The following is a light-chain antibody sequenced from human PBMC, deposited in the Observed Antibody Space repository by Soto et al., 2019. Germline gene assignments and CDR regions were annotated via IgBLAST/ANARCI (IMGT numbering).Light chain of an antibody. CDR1: QSISSY. Sequence: DLQMTQSPSSLSASVGDRVTITCRACQSISSYLNWYQQKPGKVPKLLIYAASSLQSGVPSRFSGSGSGTDFTLTISSLQPEDFAAYHCQQSYSTPLTFGGGTKVDIK. CDR2: AAS. J-gene: IGKJ4*01. V-gene: IGKV1-39*01. CDR3: QQSYSTPLT.